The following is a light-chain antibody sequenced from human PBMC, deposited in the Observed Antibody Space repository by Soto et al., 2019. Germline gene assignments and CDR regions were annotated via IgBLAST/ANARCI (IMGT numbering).Light chain of an antibody. V-gene: IGLV2-14*01. CDR2: EVS. CDR3: YSDTSTHSRV. Sequence: QSVLTQPASMSGSPGQSITISCTGTSNDVGGYNYVSWYQQHPGKAPKLMIFEVSKRPSGVSNRVSGSKSGNTASLTISGLQAEDESYYYCYSDTSTHSRVFGGGTKLTVL. J-gene: IGLJ3*02. CDR1: SNDVGGYNY.